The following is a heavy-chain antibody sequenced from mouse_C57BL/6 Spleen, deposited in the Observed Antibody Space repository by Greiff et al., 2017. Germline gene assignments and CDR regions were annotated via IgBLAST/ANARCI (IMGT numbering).Heavy chain of an antibody. D-gene: IGHD1-1*01. CDR3: ARSSYYYGSSWGFAY. CDR1: GYTFTDYY. J-gene: IGHJ3*01. Sequence: VQLQQSGPELVKPGASVKISCKASGYTFTDYYMNWVKQSHGKSLEWIGDINPNNGGTSYNQKFKGKATLTVDKSSSTAYMELRSLTSEDSAVYYCARSSYYYGSSWGFAYWGQGTLVTVSA. CDR2: INPNNGGT. V-gene: IGHV1-26*01.